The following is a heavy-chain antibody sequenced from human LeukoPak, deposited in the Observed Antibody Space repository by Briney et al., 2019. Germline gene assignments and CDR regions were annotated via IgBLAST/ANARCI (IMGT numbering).Heavy chain of an antibody. CDR1: GFTFSSYA. D-gene: IGHD3-9*01. J-gene: IGHJ6*02. V-gene: IGHV3-23*01. CDR3: AKNLRYFDFPGPYYGMDV. CDR2: ISGSGGGT. Sequence: GGSLRLSCAASGFTFSSYAMSWVRQAPGKGLEWVSAISGSGGGTYYADSVKGRFTISRDNSKNTLYLQMNSLRAEDTAVYYCAKNLRYFDFPGPYYGMDVWGQGTTVTVSS.